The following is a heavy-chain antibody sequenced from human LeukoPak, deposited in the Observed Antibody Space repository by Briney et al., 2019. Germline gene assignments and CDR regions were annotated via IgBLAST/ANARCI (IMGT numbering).Heavy chain of an antibody. D-gene: IGHD2-21*02. CDR2: ISSSSSYI. CDR3: AKATDKVTPRYFDY. Sequence: AGGSLRLSCAASGFTFSSYSMNWVRQAPGKGLEWVSSISSSSSYIYYADSVKGRFTISRDNSKNTLYLQMNSLRAEDTAVYHCAKATDKVTPRYFDYWGQGTLVTVSS. V-gene: IGHV3-21*04. CDR1: GFTFSSYS. J-gene: IGHJ4*02.